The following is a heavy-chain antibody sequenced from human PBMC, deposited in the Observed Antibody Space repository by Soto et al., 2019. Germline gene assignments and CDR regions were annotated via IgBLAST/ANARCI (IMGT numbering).Heavy chain of an antibody. CDR1: GFSLSTSGVA. V-gene: IGHV2-5*02. J-gene: IGHJ5*02. D-gene: IGHD2-15*01. Sequence: QITLKESGPTLVKPTQTLTLTCVFSGFSLSTSGVAVGWFRQPPGKAPEWLGVIYWDEEKRYSPSLKSRLTIIKDTAKNQVFLKLSNIDPVDTATYFCVHKRQQQGWYDSNWFDPWGQGVLVTVSS. CDR3: VHKRQQQGWYDSNWFDP. CDR2: IYWDEEK.